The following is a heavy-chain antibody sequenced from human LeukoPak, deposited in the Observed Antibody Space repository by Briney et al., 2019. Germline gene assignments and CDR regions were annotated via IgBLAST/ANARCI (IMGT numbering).Heavy chain of an antibody. J-gene: IGHJ6*01. V-gene: IGHV3-11*01. CDR1: GFTVSSKY. CDR2: ISGSGTDT. Sequence: GGSLRLSCAASGFTVSSKYMSWIRQAPGKGLEWVAFISGSGTDTFYADSVKGRFFISKDNTRDSLSLQMTSLSAEDTAMYYCATLHFYAMGVWGQGTTVTVSS. CDR3: ATLHFYAMGV.